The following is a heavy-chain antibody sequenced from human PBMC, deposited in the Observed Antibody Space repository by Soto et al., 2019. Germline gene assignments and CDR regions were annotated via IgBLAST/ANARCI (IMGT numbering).Heavy chain of an antibody. V-gene: IGHV1-18*01. CDR1: GCTFTRYG. J-gene: IGHJ6*02. CDR2: ISAYNGNT. D-gene: IGHD3-3*01. CDR3: ARERITIFGVVIRGYYGMDV. Sequence: AAGKVSCKASGCTFTRYGISWVRQAPGQGREGMGWISAYNGNTNYAQKLQGRVTMTTDTSTSTAYMELRSLRSDDTAVYYCARERITIFGVVIRGYYGMDVWGQGTTVTVSS.